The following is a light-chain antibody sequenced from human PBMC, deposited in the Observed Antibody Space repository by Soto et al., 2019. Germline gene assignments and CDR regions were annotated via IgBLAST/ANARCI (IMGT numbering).Light chain of an antibody. V-gene: IGKV1-39*01. CDR2: AAS. J-gene: IGKJ4*01. CDR3: QQSYSIPPLA. CDR1: QSIRSY. Sequence: DIQMTQSPSSLSASVGDRVTITCRASQSIRSYLNWYQQKPGKAPKLLIYAASSLQSGVPSRFSGGGSGTDFTLTIIHLQPEDFATYYCQQSYSIPPLAFGGGTKVDIK.